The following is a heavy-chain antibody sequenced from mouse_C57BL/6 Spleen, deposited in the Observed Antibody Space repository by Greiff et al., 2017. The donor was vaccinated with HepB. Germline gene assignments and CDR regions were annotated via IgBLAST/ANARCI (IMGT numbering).Heavy chain of an antibody. CDR2: ISGGGGNT. CDR1: GFTFSSYT. V-gene: IGHV5-9*01. J-gene: IGHJ4*01. D-gene: IGHD1-1*01. CDR3: ARHEGYYYGSSHYAMDY. Sequence: EVQLVESGGGLVKPGGSLKLSCAASGFTFSSYTMSWVRQTPEKRLEWVATISGGGGNTYYPDSVKGRFTISRDNAKNTLYLQMSSLRSEDTALYYCARHEGYYYGSSHYAMDYWGQGTSVTVSS.